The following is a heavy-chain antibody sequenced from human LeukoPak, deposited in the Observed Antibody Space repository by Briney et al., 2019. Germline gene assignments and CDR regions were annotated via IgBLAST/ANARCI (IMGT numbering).Heavy chain of an antibody. CDR2: LYGTGKT. V-gene: IGHV3-66*02. CDR1: GFSVSSNY. CDR3: AKADSSSSWQFDY. J-gene: IGHJ4*02. Sequence: PGGSLRLSCAASGFSVSSNYLSWVRQAPGKGLEWVSFLYGTGKTYYADSVKGRFTISRDNSKNTLYLQMNSLRTEDTAVYYCAKADSSSSWQFDYWGQGTLVTVSS. D-gene: IGHD6-13*01.